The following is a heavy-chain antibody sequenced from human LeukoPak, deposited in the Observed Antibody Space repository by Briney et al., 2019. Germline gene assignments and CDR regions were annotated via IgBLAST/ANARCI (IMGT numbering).Heavy chain of an antibody. CDR3: ARARTTVTGNYYYGMDV. V-gene: IGHV1-69*04. D-gene: IGHD4-17*01. CDR2: IIPIFGIA. J-gene: IGHJ6*04. Sequence: SVKVSCKASGGTFSSYAISWVRRAPGQRLEWMGRIIPIFGIANYAQKFQGRVTITADKSTSTAYMELSSLRSEDTAVYYCARARTTVTGNYYYGMDVWGEVTTVTVSS. CDR1: GGTFSSYA.